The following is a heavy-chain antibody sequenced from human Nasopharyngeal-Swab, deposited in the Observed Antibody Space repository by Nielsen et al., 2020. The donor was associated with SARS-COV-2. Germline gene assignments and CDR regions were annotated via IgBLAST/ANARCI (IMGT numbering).Heavy chain of an antibody. V-gene: IGHV3-33*01. Sequence: GESLKISCAVSGFTFSSYGMHWVRQAPGKGLEWVAVIWYDGSNKYYADSVKGRFTISRDNSKNTLYLQMNSLRAEDTAVYYCARDMLVRSSYYYYYMDVWGKGTTVTVSS. CDR1: GFTFSSYG. J-gene: IGHJ6*03. CDR3: ARDMLVRSSYYYYYMDV. D-gene: IGHD3-16*01. CDR2: IWYDGSNK.